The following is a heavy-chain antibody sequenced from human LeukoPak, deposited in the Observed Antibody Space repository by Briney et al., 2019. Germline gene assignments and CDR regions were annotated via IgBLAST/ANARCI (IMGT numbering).Heavy chain of an antibody. D-gene: IGHD6-13*01. CDR2: IYPGDSDT. Sequence: GESLQISCKGSGYRFTSYWIGWVRQMPGKGLEWMGIIYPGDSDTRYSPSFQGQVTISADKSISTAYLQWSSLKASDTAMYYCARGGIAAAVPTFRFDPWGQGTLVTVSS. J-gene: IGHJ5*02. CDR3: ARGGIAAAVPTFRFDP. V-gene: IGHV5-51*01. CDR1: GYRFTSYW.